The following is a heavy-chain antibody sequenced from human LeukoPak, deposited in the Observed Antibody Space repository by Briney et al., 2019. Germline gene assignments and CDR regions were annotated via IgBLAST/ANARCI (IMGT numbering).Heavy chain of an antibody. CDR1: GFTFSSYS. Sequence: AGGSLGLSCAASGFTFSSYSMNWVRQAPGKGLEWVSSISSSSSYIYYADSVKGRFTISRDNAKNSLYLQMNSLRAEDTAVYYCARDPSVIAVAGPVDYWGQGTLVTVSS. V-gene: IGHV3-21*01. CDR3: ARDPSVIAVAGPVDY. CDR2: ISSSSSYI. J-gene: IGHJ4*02. D-gene: IGHD6-19*01.